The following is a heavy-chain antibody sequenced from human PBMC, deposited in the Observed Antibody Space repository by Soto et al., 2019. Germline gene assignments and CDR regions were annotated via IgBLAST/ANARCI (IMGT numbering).Heavy chain of an antibody. J-gene: IGHJ3*02. D-gene: IGHD6-13*01. CDR2: INSSGGHT. CDR3: ARDLLAAGSDALDI. Sequence: QVQLVQSGAEVKKPGASVKVSCKASGYTFTRHYIHWVRQAPGQGLEWMGIINSSGGHTYYAQKFQGRVTTISDTSTSTVYMELSSLRSEDTAVYYCARDLLAAGSDALDIWGQGTMVTVSS. V-gene: IGHV1-46*01. CDR1: GYTFTRHY.